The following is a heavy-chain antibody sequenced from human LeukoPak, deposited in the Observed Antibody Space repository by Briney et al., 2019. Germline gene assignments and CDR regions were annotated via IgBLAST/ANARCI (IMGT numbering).Heavy chain of an antibody. D-gene: IGHD3-16*01. CDR3: ARVVSRQIGGFDP. CDR2: IYHSGRT. J-gene: IGHJ5*02. Sequence: PSETLSLTCAVSGYSISSGCYWGWIRQPPGKGLEWIGSIYHSGRTYYNPSLKSRVTISVDTSENQFSLNLTSVTAADTAVYYCARVVSRQIGGFDPWGQGTVVTVSS. CDR1: GYSISSGCY. V-gene: IGHV4-38-2*01.